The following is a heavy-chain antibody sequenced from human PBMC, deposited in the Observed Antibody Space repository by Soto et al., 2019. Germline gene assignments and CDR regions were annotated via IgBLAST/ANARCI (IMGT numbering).Heavy chain of an antibody. D-gene: IGHD6-13*01. CDR3: TRDNSSSFTNFDY. V-gene: IGHV3-33*01. Sequence: QVQVVESGGGVVQPGRSLRLSCAASGFTFSRHGMHWVRQAPGKGLEWVAVIWYDGSNKYYADSVKGRFTISRDNSKNTLYLQMNSLRAEDTAAYYCTRDNSSSFTNFDYWGQGTLVTVSS. CDR2: IWYDGSNK. CDR1: GFTFSRHG. J-gene: IGHJ4*02.